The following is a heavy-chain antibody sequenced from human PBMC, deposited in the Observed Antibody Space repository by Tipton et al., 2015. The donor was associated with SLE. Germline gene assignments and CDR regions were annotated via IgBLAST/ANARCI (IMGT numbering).Heavy chain of an antibody. V-gene: IGHV4-59*12. Sequence: LRLSCTVSGASISSYYWSWIRQPPGKGLEWIGYIYYSGSTIHNPSLKSRVTMSVDTSKNQFSLKLSSVTAADTAVYYCAREPRSGYHDYRGPGTLVIVSS. J-gene: IGHJ4*02. CDR3: AREPRSGYHDY. CDR2: IYYSGST. CDR1: GASISSYY. D-gene: IGHD3-3*01.